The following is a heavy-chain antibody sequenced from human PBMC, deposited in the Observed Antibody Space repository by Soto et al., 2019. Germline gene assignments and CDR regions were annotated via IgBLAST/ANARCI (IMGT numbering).Heavy chain of an antibody. CDR1: GGSISSSTYY. Sequence: QLQLQESGPGLVKPSETLSLTCTVSGGSISSSTYYWGWIRQPPGKGLEWIGSVYYSGNTYYNPALKSRDTISEDTSKNQFSLRLSSVTAADTAVYYCARLPYCTGGSCYAYPYYMDVWGTGSTVTVSS. CDR2: VYYSGNT. V-gene: IGHV4-39*01. D-gene: IGHD2-15*01. CDR3: ARLPYCTGGSCYAYPYYMDV. J-gene: IGHJ6*03.